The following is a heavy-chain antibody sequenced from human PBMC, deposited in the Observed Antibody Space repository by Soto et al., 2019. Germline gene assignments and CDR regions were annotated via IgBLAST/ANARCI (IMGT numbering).Heavy chain of an antibody. CDR3: ATGSGDSTDS. J-gene: IGHJ4*02. Sequence: GASVKVSCKASGYTFTSQYIHWVRQAPGQGLEWVGLIHPSGGRTSYAQKFQGRVTMTRDTSTSTVFMEVSSLRSEDTAIYYCATGSGDSTDSWGQGTLVTVSS. CDR1: GYTFTSQY. V-gene: IGHV1-46*01. D-gene: IGHD2-21*02. CDR2: IHPSGGRT.